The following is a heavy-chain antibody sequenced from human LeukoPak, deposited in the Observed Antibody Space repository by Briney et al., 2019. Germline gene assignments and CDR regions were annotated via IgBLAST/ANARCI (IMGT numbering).Heavy chain of an antibody. CDR2: IWYDGSNK. D-gene: IGHD4-17*01. V-gene: IGHV3-33*01. CDR3: ARHETSLDAFDI. Sequence: GGSLRLSCAASGFTFSSYGMHWVRQAPGKGLEWVAVIWYDGSNKYYADSVKGRFTISRDNSKNTLYLQMNSLRAEDTAVYYCARHETSLDAFDIWGQGTMVTVSS. J-gene: IGHJ3*02. CDR1: GFTFSSYG.